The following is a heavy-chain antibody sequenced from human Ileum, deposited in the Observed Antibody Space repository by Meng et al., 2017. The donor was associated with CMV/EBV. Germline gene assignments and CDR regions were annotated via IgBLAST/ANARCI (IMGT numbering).Heavy chain of an antibody. CDR1: GFTFISYT. CDR3: AKGGYTSGWYFPV. Sequence: AASGFTFISYTMSWVRQAPGKGLEWVSGISGTGGDTYYADSVKGQFTISRDNSKNTLFLQMNSLRAEDTARYYCAKGGYTSGWYFPVWGQGTLVTVSS. J-gene: IGHJ4*02. CDR2: ISGTGGDT. V-gene: IGHV3-23*01. D-gene: IGHD6-13*01.